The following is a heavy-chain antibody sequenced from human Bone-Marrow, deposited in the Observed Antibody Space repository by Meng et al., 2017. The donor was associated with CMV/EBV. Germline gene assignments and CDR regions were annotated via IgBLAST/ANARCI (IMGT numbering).Heavy chain of an antibody. J-gene: IGHJ3*02. V-gene: IGHV1-69*10. CDR2: IIPILGIA. D-gene: IGHD1-26*01. Sequence: SVKVSCKASGGTFSSYAISWVRQAPGQGLEWMGGIIPILGIANYAQKFQGRVTITADKSTSTAYMELSSLRSEDTAVYYCARAEWEHRGRAFDIWGQGTMVTVSS. CDR3: ARAEWEHRGRAFDI. CDR1: GGTFSSYA.